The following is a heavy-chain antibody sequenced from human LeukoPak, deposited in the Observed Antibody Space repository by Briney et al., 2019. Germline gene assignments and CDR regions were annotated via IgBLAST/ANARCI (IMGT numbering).Heavy chain of an antibody. CDR3: ARHVGDYDFWSGYSNWFDP. J-gene: IGHJ5*02. CDR2: IYYSGST. Sequence: SETLSLTCTVSGGSISSYYWSWIRQPPGKGLEWIGYIYYSGSTNYNPSLKSRVTISVDTSKNQFSLKLSSVTAADTAVYYCARHVGDYDFWSGYSNWFDPWGQGTLVTVSS. D-gene: IGHD3-3*01. V-gene: IGHV4-59*08. CDR1: GGSISSYY.